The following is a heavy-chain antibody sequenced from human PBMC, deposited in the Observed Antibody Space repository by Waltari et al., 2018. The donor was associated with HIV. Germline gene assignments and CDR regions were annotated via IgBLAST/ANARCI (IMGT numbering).Heavy chain of an antibody. CDR3: ASLHITTSGTEFDF. D-gene: IGHD1-1*01. CDR2: MNYSGNT. CDR1: GGSFSGSF. V-gene: IGHV4-34*02. Sequence: VQLKQWGAGLLKPSETLSLTCAVYGGSFSGSFWSWIRQSPGEGLEWIGEMNYSGNTKYNPALKSRVSMSVDTSLSQVSLKLSSVTAADTAVYYCASLHITTSGTEFDFWGQGTVVTVSS. J-gene: IGHJ4*02.